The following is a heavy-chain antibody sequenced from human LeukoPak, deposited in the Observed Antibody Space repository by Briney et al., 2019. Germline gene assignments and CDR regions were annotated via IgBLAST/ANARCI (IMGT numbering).Heavy chain of an antibody. CDR3: ARGLWFGELLSPYHYYYMDV. V-gene: IGHV4-59*01. Sequence: SETLSLTCTVSGGSISRYYWSWIRQPPGKGLEWIGYIYYSGSTNYNPSLKSRVTISVDTSKNQFSLKLSSVTAADTAVYYCARGLWFGELLSPYHYYYMDVWGKGTTVTVSS. CDR1: GGSISRYY. D-gene: IGHD3-10*01. J-gene: IGHJ6*03. CDR2: IYYSGST.